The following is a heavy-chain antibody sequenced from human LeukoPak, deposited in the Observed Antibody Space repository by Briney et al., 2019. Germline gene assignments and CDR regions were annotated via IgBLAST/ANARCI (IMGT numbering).Heavy chain of an antibody. J-gene: IGHJ4*02. CDR3: ARDPGCSGGSCYIFDY. CDR1: GYTFTSYG. CDR2: INPNSGGT. D-gene: IGHD2-15*01. Sequence: ASVKVSCKASGYTFTSYGISWVRQAPGQGLEWMGWINPNSGGTNYAQKFQGRVTMTRDTSISTAYMELSRLRSDDTAVYYCARDPGCSGGSCYIFDYWGQGTLVTVSS. V-gene: IGHV1-2*02.